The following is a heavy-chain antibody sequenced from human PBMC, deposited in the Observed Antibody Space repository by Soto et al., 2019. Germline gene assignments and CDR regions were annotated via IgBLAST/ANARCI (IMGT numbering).Heavy chain of an antibody. CDR3: ARDPHGDYFFDF. D-gene: IGHD2-21*01. CDR2: ISGSGSSR. V-gene: IGHV3-23*01. J-gene: IGHJ4*02. Sequence: GGSLRLSCAASAFTFSSYAMSWVRQAPGKGLEWVSAISGSGSSRYYADSVRGRFTISRDNAKYSLYLQMNSLRAEDTAVYYCARDPHGDYFFDFWGQGALVTVSS. CDR1: AFTFSSYA.